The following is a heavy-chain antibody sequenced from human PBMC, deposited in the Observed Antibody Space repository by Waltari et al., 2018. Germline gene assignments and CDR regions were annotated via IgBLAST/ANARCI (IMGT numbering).Heavy chain of an antibody. D-gene: IGHD6-13*01. Sequence: VQLVQSGAEVKKPGASVKVSCKTSGYTFTSYYMHWVRQAPGQGLEWMGIINPSGGSTSYAQKFQGRVTMTRDTSTSTVYMELSSLRSEDTAVYYCARYSSWYGNTYDAFDIWGQGTMVTVSS. J-gene: IGHJ3*02. CDR2: INPSGGST. V-gene: IGHV1-46*01. CDR3: ARYSSWYGNTYDAFDI. CDR1: GYTFTSYY.